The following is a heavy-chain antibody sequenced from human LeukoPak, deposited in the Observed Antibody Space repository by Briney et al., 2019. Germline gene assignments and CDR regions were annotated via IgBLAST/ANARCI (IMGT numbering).Heavy chain of an antibody. CDR1: GFTFSSYA. Sequence: PGGSLRRSGAASGFTFSSYAVSWVRQAPGKGLEWVSAISGSGGSTYYADSVKGRFTISRDNSKNTLYLQMNSLRAEDTAVYYCAKFIELIAVAAAFDYWGQGTLVTVSS. J-gene: IGHJ4*02. D-gene: IGHD6-19*01. V-gene: IGHV3-23*01. CDR3: AKFIELIAVAAAFDY. CDR2: ISGSGGST.